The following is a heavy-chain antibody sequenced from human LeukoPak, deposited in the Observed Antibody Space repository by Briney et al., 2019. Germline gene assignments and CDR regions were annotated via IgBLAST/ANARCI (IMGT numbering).Heavy chain of an antibody. J-gene: IGHJ3*02. CDR1: GYTFTNYY. V-gene: IGHV1-46*01. CDR3: ARDRTAMTPDAFHI. D-gene: IGHD5-18*01. CDR2: INPRDGST. Sequence: GASVKVSCKAFGYTFTNYYAHWVRQTPGQGLEWMAMINPRDGSTSYAQRFQGRVTVTSDMSTSTVYMELSSLRFEDTAVYFCARDRTAMTPDAFHIWGQGTMVTVSS.